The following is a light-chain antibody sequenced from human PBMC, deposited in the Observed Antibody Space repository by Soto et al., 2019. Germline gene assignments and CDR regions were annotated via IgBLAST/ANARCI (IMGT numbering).Light chain of an antibody. CDR3: EQYNSYWT. V-gene: IGKV1-5*01. J-gene: IGKJ1*01. Sequence: DLQMTQSPSFLYSSIGPRPPITCRASQSISSWLAWYQQKPGKAPKLLIYDASSLESGVPSRFSGSGSGTEFTLTISCLQPDDIATYYCEQYNSYWTFGQGSNVDI. CDR2: DAS. CDR1: QSISSW.